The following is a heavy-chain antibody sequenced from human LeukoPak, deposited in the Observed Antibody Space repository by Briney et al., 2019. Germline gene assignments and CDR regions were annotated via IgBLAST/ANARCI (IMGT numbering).Heavy chain of an antibody. D-gene: IGHD3-16*01. J-gene: IGHJ4*02. CDR2: INPDGSGK. V-gene: IGHV3-7*01. CDR1: GFTLSTYW. Sequence: PGGSLRLSCEASGFTLSTYWMNWVRQVPGKGLDWVANINPDGSGKRYVDSVKGRFTIARDNADNSLSLQMNSLRVEDTAVYYCASWGAGGNSWGQGTLVTVSS. CDR3: ASWGAGGNS.